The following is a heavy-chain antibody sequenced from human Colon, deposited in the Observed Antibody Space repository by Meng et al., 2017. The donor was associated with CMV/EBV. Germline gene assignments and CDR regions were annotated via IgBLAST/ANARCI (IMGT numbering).Heavy chain of an antibody. CDR2: ISAYNGNT. J-gene: IGHJ3*02. CDR3: ARESFVRATFDI. V-gene: IGHV1-18*01. D-gene: IGHD3-10*01. Sequence: ASVQVSCKASGYSFTNYGVSWVRQAPGQGFEWMGWISAYNGNTKYSEKFQGRITMATDTSTSTAYLELRSLRSEDTAVYYCARESFVRATFDIWGQGTMVTVSS. CDR1: GYSFTNYG.